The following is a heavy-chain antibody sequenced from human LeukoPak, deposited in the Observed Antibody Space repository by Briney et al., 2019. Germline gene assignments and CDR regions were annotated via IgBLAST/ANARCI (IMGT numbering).Heavy chain of an antibody. Sequence: SVKVSCKASGYTFTSYGISWVRQAPGQGLEWMGGIIPIFGTANYAQKFQGRVTITADESTSTAYMELSSLRSEDTAVYYCARDIVVVPAAQPYYYYYGMDVWGQGTTVTVSS. CDR2: IIPIFGTA. J-gene: IGHJ6*02. CDR1: GYTFTSYG. D-gene: IGHD2-2*01. CDR3: ARDIVVVPAAQPYYYYYGMDV. V-gene: IGHV1-69*13.